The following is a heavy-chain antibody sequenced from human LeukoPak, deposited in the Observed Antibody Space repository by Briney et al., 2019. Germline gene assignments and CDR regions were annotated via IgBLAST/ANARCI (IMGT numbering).Heavy chain of an antibody. D-gene: IGHD3-3*02. CDR1: GFTFSNYW. V-gene: IGHV3-74*01. J-gene: IGHJ4*02. Sequence: GGSLTLSCAASGFTFSNYWMHWVHQAPGQGLEWVSRINPDGSDSYYADSVKGRFTMFRDNAKNTVYLQMDSLRAEDTALFYCVRQAVCGESGIAFWGRGTLVTVSS. CDR3: VRQAVCGESGIAF. CDR2: INPDGSDS.